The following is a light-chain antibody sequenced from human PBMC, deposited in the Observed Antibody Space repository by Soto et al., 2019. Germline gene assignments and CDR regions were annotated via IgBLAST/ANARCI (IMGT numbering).Light chain of an antibody. J-gene: IGKJ4*01. CDR3: HQYDTYPLT. Sequence: DIPMTQSPSTLSASVGDRVTFTCRTSQSISGWLAWYQQKPEKAPKLLIYKASNLESGVPSRFRGSGSGTVFPLTLSSLQPDDYATYYCHQYDTYPLTFGGGTKVE. CDR2: KAS. CDR1: QSISGW. V-gene: IGKV1-5*03.